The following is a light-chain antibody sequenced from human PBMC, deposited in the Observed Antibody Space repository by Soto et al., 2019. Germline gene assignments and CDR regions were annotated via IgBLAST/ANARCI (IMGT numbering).Light chain of an antibody. Sequence: NFMLTQPHSVSESPGKTVTISCTRSSGSIASNYVQWYQQRPGSSPTIVIYEDKQRPSGVPDRFSGSIDSSSNSASLTISGLKTEDEADYYCQSYDSSINWVFGGGTKVTV. J-gene: IGLJ3*02. V-gene: IGLV6-57*01. CDR2: EDK. CDR3: QSYDSSINWV. CDR1: SGSIASNY.